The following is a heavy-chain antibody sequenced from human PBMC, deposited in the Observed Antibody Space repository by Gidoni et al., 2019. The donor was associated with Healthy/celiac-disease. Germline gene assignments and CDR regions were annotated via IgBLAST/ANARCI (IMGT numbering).Heavy chain of an antibody. CDR1: GFTFSSYA. Sequence: QVQLVESGGGVVQPGRSLRLSCAASGFTFSSYAMHWVRQAPGKGLEWVAVISYDGSNKYYADSVKGRFTISRDNSKNTLYLQMNSLRAEDTAVYYCARDPNPPRGCTNGVCYRGAKTFDYWGQGTLVTVSS. CDR2: ISYDGSNK. CDR3: ARDPNPPRGCTNGVCYRGAKTFDY. D-gene: IGHD2-8*01. J-gene: IGHJ4*02. V-gene: IGHV3-30*04.